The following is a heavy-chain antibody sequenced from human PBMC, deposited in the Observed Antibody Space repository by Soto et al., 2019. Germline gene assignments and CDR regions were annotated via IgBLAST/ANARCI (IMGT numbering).Heavy chain of an antibody. CDR3: ARGGLRDGYNYNWFDP. CDR2: IWYDGSNK. Sequence: GGSLRLSCAASGFTFSSYGMHWVRQAPGKGLEWVAVIWYDGSNKYYADSVKGRFTISRDNAKNTVYLQMNSLRAEDTAVYYCARGGLRDGYNYNWFDPWGQGTLVTVSS. J-gene: IGHJ5*02. D-gene: IGHD5-12*01. V-gene: IGHV3-33*01. CDR1: GFTFSSYG.